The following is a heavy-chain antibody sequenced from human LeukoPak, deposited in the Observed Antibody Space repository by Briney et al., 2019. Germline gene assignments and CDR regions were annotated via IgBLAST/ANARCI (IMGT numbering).Heavy chain of an antibody. CDR3: ARISHCSGGSCYYFDY. Sequence: ASVKVSCKASGYTFTSYDINWVRQATGQGLEWMGWMNPNSGNTGYAQKFQGRVTMTRNTSISTAYMELSSLRSDDTAVYYCARISHCSGGSCYYFDYWGQGTLVTVSS. J-gene: IGHJ4*02. V-gene: IGHV1-8*01. D-gene: IGHD2-15*01. CDR2: MNPNSGNT. CDR1: GYTFTSYD.